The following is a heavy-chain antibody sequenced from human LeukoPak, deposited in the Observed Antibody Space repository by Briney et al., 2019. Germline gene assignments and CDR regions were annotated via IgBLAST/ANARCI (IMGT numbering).Heavy chain of an antibody. CDR3: AKDRPDGFGRIMTSPPSY. CDR1: GFTLSSYA. J-gene: IGHJ4*02. V-gene: IGHV3-30*18. D-gene: IGHD3-16*01. CDR2: ISYDGSNK. Sequence: GGSLRLSCAASGFTLSSYAISWVRQAPGKGLEWVAVISYDGSNKYYADSVKGRFTISRDNSKNTLYLQMNSLRAEDTAVYYCAKDRPDGFGRIMTSPPSYWGQGTLVTVSS.